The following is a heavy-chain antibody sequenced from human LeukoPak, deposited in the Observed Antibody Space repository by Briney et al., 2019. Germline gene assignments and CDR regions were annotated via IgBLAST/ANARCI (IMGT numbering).Heavy chain of an antibody. CDR1: GGSISSYY. CDR3: ARRIGVTGLDDAFDI. J-gene: IGHJ3*02. D-gene: IGHD6-19*01. V-gene: IGHV4-4*07. Sequence: PSETLSLTCTVSGGSISSYYWSWIRQPAGKGLEWIGRIDASGSTNYNPSLKSRVTMSVDSSKNQFSLKVSSVTAADTAVYYCARRIGVTGLDDAFDIWGQGTVVTVSS. CDR2: IDASGST.